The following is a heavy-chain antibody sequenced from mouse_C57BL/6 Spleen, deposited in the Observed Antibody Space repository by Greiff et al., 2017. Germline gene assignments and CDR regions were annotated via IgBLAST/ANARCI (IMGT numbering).Heavy chain of an antibody. CDR1: GFTFSSYA. J-gene: IGHJ4*01. D-gene: IGHD2-1*01. Sequence: EVKVVESGGGLVKPGGSLKLSCAASGFTFSSYAMSWVRQTPEKRLEWVATISDGGSYTYYPGTVKGRFTISRDNAKNNLYLQMSHLKSEDTAMYFCARDRELPYYYAMDYWGQGTSVTVSS. CDR2: ISDGGSYT. CDR3: ARDRELPYYYAMDY. V-gene: IGHV5-4*01.